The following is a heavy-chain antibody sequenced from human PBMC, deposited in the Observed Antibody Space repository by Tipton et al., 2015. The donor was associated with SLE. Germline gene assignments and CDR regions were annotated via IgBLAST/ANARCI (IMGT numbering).Heavy chain of an antibody. Sequence: PGLVKPSETLSLTCTVSGGSVSPYYWNWIRQSPGKGLEWIGYIFHSGGTNYNPSLKSRVTILVDTSKNQVSLRLSSVSAADTAIYYCARGASAAGTYLWGQGTLITVSS. D-gene: IGHD6-13*01. CDR3: ARGASAAGTYL. J-gene: IGHJ5*02. V-gene: IGHV4-59*02. CDR1: GGSVSPYY. CDR2: IFHSGGT.